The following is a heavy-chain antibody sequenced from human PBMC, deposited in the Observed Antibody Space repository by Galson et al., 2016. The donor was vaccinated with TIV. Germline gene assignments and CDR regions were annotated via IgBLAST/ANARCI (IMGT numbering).Heavy chain of an antibody. J-gene: IGHJ4*02. CDR2: ISSDGGST. Sequence: SLRLSCAASGFTFGIYAMHWVRQAPGKGLEYVSGISSDGGSTYYANSVKGRFSISRDSSKNTVFLQVDSLRAEDLVLYYCVREGRDAYNPYFDYWGQGTLATVSS. CDR1: GFTFGIYA. V-gene: IGHV3-64*01. D-gene: IGHD5-24*01. CDR3: VREGRDAYNPYFDY.